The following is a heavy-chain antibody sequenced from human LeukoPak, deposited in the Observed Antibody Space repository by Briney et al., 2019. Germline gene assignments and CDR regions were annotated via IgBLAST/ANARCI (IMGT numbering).Heavy chain of an antibody. CDR2: IYYSGST. CDR1: GGSISGSSYY. V-gene: IGHV4-39*01. J-gene: IGHJ5*02. Sequence: SETLSLTCTVSGGSISGSSYYWGWIRQPPGKGLEWIGSIYYSGSTYYNPSLKSRVTISVDTSKNQFSLKLSSVTAADTAVYYCARRITTSSWFDPWGQGTLVTVSS. CDR3: ARRITTSSWFDP. D-gene: IGHD3-10*01.